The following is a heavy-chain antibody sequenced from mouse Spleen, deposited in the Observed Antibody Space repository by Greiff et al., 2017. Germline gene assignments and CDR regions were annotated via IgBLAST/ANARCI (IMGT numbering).Heavy chain of an antibody. V-gene: IGHV14-1*02. J-gene: IGHJ3*01. CDR3: AKGYDGSSWFAY. CDR2: IDPENGNT. D-gene: IGHD2-3*01. CDR1: GFNIKDYY. Sequence: VQLQQSGAELVRPGALVKLSCKASGFNIKDYYMHWVKQRPEQGLEWIGWIDPENGNTIYDPKFQGKASITADTSSNTDYLQLSSLTSEDTAVYYCAKGYDGSSWFAYWGQGTLVTVSA.